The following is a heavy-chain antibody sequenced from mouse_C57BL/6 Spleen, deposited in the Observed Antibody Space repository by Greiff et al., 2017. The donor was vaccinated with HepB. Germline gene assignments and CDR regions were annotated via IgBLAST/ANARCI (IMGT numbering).Heavy chain of an antibody. CDR1: GYSFTGYY. CDR3: ARGQLRTGFAY. CDR2: INPSTGGT. V-gene: IGHV1-42*01. D-gene: IGHD3-2*02. Sequence: EVQGVESGPELVKPGASVKISCKASGYSFTGYYMNWVKQSPEKSLEWIGEINPSTGGTTYNQKFKAKATLTVDKSSSTAYMQLKSLTSEDSAVYYCARGQLRTGFAYWGQGTLVTVSA. J-gene: IGHJ3*01.